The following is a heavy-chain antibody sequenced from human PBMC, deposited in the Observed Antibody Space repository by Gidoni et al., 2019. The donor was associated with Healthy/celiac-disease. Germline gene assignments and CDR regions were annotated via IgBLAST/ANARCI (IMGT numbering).Heavy chain of an antibody. J-gene: IGHJ4*02. CDR1: GFTFRRYA. V-gene: IGHV3-23*01. CDR3: AKDRDFWSGYEDY. CDR2: ISGSGGST. Sequence: EVQLLESAGGLVQTWWSLRLSCAACGFTFRRYAMSWVRQAPGKGLEGVSAISGSGGSTYYADSVKGRFTISRDNAKNTLYLQMNSLRAEDTAVYYCAKDRDFWSGYEDYWGQGTLVTVSS. D-gene: IGHD3-3*01.